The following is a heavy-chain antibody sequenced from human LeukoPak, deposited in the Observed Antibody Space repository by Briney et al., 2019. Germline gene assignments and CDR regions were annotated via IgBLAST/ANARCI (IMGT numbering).Heavy chain of an antibody. CDR2: ISASGGST. J-gene: IGHJ5*02. V-gene: IGHV3-23*01. CDR3: AKARGYDWNPTGWLDP. D-gene: IGHD1-20*01. CDR1: GFTFSSYA. Sequence: GGSLSLSCAASGFTFSSYAMSWVRQAPGRGLEWVSAISASGGSTFYADSVKGRFTISRDNSKNTLYLRMNSLRAEDTAVYYCAKARGYDWNPTGWLDPWGQGTLVTVSS.